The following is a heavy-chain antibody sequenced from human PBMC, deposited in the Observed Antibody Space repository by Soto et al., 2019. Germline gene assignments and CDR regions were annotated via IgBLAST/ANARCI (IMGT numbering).Heavy chain of an antibody. J-gene: IGHJ6*02. CDR3: ARDFWSGYPLYYGMDV. Sequence: ASVKFSCKASGYTFTGYYMHWVRQAPGQGLEWMGWINPNSGGTNYAQKFQGRVTMTRDTSVSTAYMELSRLRSDDTAVYYCARDFWSGYPLYYGMDVWGQGTTVTVSS. V-gene: IGHV1-2*02. CDR1: GYTFTGYY. D-gene: IGHD3-3*01. CDR2: INPNSGGT.